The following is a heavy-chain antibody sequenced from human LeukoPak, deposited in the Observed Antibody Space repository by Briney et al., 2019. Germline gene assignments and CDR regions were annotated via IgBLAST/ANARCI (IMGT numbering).Heavy chain of an antibody. J-gene: IGHJ4*02. Sequence: GGSLRLSCAASGFTFDDYSMHWVRRGPGKGLEWVSVISWDGGSTSYADSVKGRFTISRDNSKNSLYLQMNSLRSEDSALYYCAKDRGGVGYWGQGTLVTVSS. D-gene: IGHD3-16*01. CDR1: GFTFDDYS. CDR2: ISWDGGST. CDR3: AKDRGGVGY. V-gene: IGHV3-43*01.